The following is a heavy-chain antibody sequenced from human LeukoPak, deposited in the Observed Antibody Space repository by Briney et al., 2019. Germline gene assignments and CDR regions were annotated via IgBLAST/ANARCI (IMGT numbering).Heavy chain of an antibody. Sequence: PSETLSLTCTVSGGSISNYYWSWIRQPAGKGLEWIGRIYTSGSTNYNPSLKSRVTMSVDTSKNQFSLKLSSVTAADTAVYYCASAGYDYYSTSYYSDCWCQGTLVTVSS. CDR3: ASAGYDYYSTSYYSDC. J-gene: IGHJ4*02. CDR1: GGSISNYY. D-gene: IGHD3-22*01. CDR2: IYTSGST. V-gene: IGHV4-4*07.